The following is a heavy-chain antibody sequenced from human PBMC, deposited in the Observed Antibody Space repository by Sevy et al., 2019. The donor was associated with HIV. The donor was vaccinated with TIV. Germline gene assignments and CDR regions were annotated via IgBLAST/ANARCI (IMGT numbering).Heavy chain of an antibody. CDR3: ARDRDSSGYYYDY. V-gene: IGHV1-69*13. CDR1: GGTFSSYA. CDR2: IIPIFGTA. J-gene: IGHJ4*02. D-gene: IGHD3-22*01. Sequence: ASVKVSCKASGGTFSSYAISWVRQAPGQGLEWMGRIIPIFGTANYAQKFQGRVTITADESTSTAYMELSSLRSEDTAVYYCARDRDSSGYYYDYWGQGTLVTVSS.